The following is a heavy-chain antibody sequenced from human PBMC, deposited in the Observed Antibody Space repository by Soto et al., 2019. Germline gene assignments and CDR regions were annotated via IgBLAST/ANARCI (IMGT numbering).Heavy chain of an antibody. J-gene: IGHJ4*02. CDR2: INHSGST. V-gene: IGHV4-34*01. CDR1: GGSFSGYY. Sequence: SETLSLTCAVYGGSFSGYYWSWIRQPPGKGLEWIGEINHSGSTNYNPSLKSRVTISVDTSKNQFSLKLSSVTAADTAVYYCARARGYSYGYFDYWGQGTLVTVSS. CDR3: ARARGYSYGYFDY. D-gene: IGHD5-18*01.